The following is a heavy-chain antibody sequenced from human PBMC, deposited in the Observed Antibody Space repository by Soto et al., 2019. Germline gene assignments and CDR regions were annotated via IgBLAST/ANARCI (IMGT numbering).Heavy chain of an antibody. D-gene: IGHD6-19*01. Sequence: QVQLVQSGAEVKKPGASVKVSCKASGYTFTSYGISWVRQAPGQGLEWMGWISAYNGNTNYAQKLQGRVTMTTDTSTSTAYMELRSRRSDDTAVYYCARTGTTYSSGLRPLFDYWGQGTLVTVSS. CDR2: ISAYNGNT. J-gene: IGHJ4*02. CDR3: ARTGTTYSSGLRPLFDY. V-gene: IGHV1-18*01. CDR1: GYTFTSYG.